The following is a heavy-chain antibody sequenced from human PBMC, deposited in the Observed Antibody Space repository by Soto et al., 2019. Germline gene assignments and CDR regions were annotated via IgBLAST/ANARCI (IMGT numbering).Heavy chain of an antibody. CDR1: GGSISSYY. CDR3: KRHEGGAAADRPLDY. V-gene: IGHV4-39*01. Sequence: SETLSLTCTVSGGSISSYYWGWIRQAPGKGLEWIASIYYSGRTHNNPALKSRVTMSVDTYTNQFFLKMNSVTAVDTAVYYCKRHEGGAAADRPLDYWGQGTLVTVSS. J-gene: IGHJ4*02. CDR2: IYYSGRT. D-gene: IGHD6-13*01.